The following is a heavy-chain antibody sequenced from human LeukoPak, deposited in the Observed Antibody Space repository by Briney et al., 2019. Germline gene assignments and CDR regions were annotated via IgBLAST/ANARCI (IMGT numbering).Heavy chain of an antibody. D-gene: IGHD5-24*01. V-gene: IGHV4-34*01. CDR3: ARSRPEMATSPFDY. CDR2: INHSGST. J-gene: IGHJ4*02. Sequence: SETLSLTCAVYGGSFSGYYWSWIRQPPGKGLEWIGEINHSGSTNYNPSLKSRVTISVDTSKNQFSLKLSSVTAADTAVYYCARSRPEMATSPFDYWGQGTLVTVPS. CDR1: GGSFSGYY.